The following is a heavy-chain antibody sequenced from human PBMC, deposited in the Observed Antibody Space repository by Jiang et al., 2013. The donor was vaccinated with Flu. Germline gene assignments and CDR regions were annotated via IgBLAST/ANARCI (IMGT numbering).Heavy chain of an antibody. CDR2: ISFDESYK. CDR1: GFPFSTYA. Sequence: VQLVESGGGVVQPGRFLRLSCVASGFPFSTYAMHWVRQAPGKGLEWVAVISFDESYKYFADSVQGRFSISRDNSRNTVSLEMNSLRPEDTAVYYCARDGGPREVYYSENWFDSWGQGTLVTVSS. CDR3: ARDGGPREVYYSENWFDS. V-gene: IGHV3-30*04. J-gene: IGHJ5*01. D-gene: IGHD5-24*01.